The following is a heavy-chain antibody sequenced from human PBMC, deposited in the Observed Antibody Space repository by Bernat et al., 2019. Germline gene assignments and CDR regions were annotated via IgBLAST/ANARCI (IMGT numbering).Heavy chain of an antibody. CDR3: ARVIWGVYYYYGMDV. CDR1: GGTFSSYA. J-gene: IGHJ6*02. CDR2: IIPILGIA. V-gene: IGHV1-69*04. Sequence: QVQLVQSGAEVKKPGSSVKVSCKASGGTFSSYAISWVRQAPGQGLKWMGRIIPILGIANYAQKFQGRVTITADKSTSTAYMELSSLRSEDTAVYYCARVIWGVYYYYGMDVWGQGTTVTVSS. D-gene: IGHD3-16*01.